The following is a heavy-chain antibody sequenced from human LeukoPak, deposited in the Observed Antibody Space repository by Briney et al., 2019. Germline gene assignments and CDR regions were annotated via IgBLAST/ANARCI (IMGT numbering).Heavy chain of an antibody. J-gene: IGHJ1*01. CDR2: IIPIFGTA. CDR1: GGTFSSYA. V-gene: IGHV1-69*06. CDR3: ATAYLIVGATRYFQH. D-gene: IGHD1-26*01. Sequence: GASVKVSCKASGGTFSSYAISWVRQAPGQGLEWMGGIIPIFGTANYAQKFQGRVTMTEDTSTDTAYMELSSLRSEDTAVYYCATAYLIVGATRYFQHWGQGTLVTVSS.